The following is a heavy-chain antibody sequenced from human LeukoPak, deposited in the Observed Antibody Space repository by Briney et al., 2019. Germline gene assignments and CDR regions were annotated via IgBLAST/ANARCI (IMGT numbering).Heavy chain of an antibody. J-gene: IGHJ4*02. CDR1: GFTFSSYA. Sequence: GGSLRLSCAASGFTFSSYAMSWVRQAPGKGLEWVSAISDSGGSTYYADSVKGRFTISRDNSKNTLYLQMNSLRAEDTAVYYCAKVFVHGGFPPYYFDYWGQGTLVTVSS. CDR2: ISDSGGST. V-gene: IGHV3-23*01. D-gene: IGHD1-1*01. CDR3: AKVFVHGGFPPYYFDY.